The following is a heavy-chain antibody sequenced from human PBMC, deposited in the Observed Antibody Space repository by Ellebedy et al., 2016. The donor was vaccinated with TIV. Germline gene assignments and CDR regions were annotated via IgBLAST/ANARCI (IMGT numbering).Heavy chain of an antibody. CDR2: IYTSGT. Sequence: PSETLSLTCTVSGGSISSYYWSWIRQPAGKGLEWIGRIYTSGTNYNPSLKSRVTMSVDTSKNQFSLNLRSVIAADTAVYYCARDHGGSYWYFDPWGRGTLVTVSS. CDR1: GGSISSYY. CDR3: ARDHGGSYWYFDP. V-gene: IGHV4-4*07. D-gene: IGHD2-15*01. J-gene: IGHJ2*01.